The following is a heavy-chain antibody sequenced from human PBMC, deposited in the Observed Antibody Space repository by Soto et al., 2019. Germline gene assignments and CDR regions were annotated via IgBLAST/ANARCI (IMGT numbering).Heavy chain of an antibody. CDR3: ATTEEAYYYDSSGYQTGMDV. V-gene: IGHV4-39*01. CDR1: GGSISSSSYY. CDR2: IYYSGST. Sequence: SETRSLTCTVSGGSISSSSYYWGWIRQPPGKGLEWIGSIYYSGSTYYNPSLKSRGTISVDTSKNQFSRKRSSVTAADTAVYYCATTEEAYYYDSSGYQTGMDVWGQGTTVTVSS. J-gene: IGHJ6*02. D-gene: IGHD3-22*01.